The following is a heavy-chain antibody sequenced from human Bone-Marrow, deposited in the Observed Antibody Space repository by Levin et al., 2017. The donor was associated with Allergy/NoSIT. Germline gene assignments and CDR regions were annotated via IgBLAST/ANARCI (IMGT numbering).Heavy chain of an antibody. Sequence: ASVKVSCKVSGYSLSELSIHWVRQVPGKGLEWMGGFDPEEGETVYAQMFQGRVTMTEDTSTDTTYMELTSLKSEDTAVYYCATEKLRLGELSSSYYFDYWGQGTLVTVSS. V-gene: IGHV1-24*01. CDR3: ATEKLRLGELSSSYYFDY. CDR2: FDPEEGET. J-gene: IGHJ4*02. D-gene: IGHD3-16*02. CDR1: GYSLSELS.